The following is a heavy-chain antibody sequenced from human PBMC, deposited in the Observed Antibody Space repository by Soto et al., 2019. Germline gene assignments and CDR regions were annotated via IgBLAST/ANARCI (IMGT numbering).Heavy chain of an antibody. Sequence: QVQLVQSGAEVTKPGSSVKVSCKASGDTFNTYSISWVRQAPGQGLEWMGGIIPIFGTANYAQNFQDRVTITADASTNTAYMDLSGLRPDDTAVYYCARDPCISTTCFHDYWGQGTLVTVSS. CDR2: IIPIFGTA. CDR1: GDTFNTYS. V-gene: IGHV1-69*12. D-gene: IGHD2-2*01. CDR3: ARDPCISTTCFHDY. J-gene: IGHJ4*02.